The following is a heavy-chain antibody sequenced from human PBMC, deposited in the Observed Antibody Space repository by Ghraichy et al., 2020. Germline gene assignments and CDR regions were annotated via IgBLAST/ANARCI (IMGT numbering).Heavy chain of an antibody. CDR2: IYHSGST. D-gene: IGHD1-26*01. J-gene: IGHJ4*02. Sequence: SETLSLTCTVSGYSISSGYYWGWIRQPPGKGLEWIGSIYHSGSTYYNPSLKSRVTISVDTSKNQFSLKLSSVTAADTAVYYCARASGSYGPFGYWGQGTLVTVSS. CDR1: GYSISSGYY. V-gene: IGHV4-38-2*02. CDR3: ARASGSYGPFGY.